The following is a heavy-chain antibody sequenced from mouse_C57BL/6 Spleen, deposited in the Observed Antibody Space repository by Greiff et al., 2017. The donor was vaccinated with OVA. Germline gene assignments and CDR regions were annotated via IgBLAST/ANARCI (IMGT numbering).Heavy chain of an antibody. V-gene: IGHV1-69*01. CDR1: GYTFTSYW. Sequence: QVQLKQPGAELVMPGASVKLSCKASGYTFTSYWMHWVKQRPGQGLEWIGEIDPSDSYTNYNQKFKGKSTLTVDKSSSTAYMQLSSLTSEDSAVYYCARYPKPSDSSGYFDYWGQGTTLTVSS. D-gene: IGHD3-2*02. CDR2: IDPSDSYT. J-gene: IGHJ2*01. CDR3: ARYPKPSDSSGYFDY.